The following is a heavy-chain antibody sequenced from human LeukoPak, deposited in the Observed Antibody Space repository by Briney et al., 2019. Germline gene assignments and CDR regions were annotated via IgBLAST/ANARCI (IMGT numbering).Heavy chain of an antibody. CDR3: VRGAAGTGAADY. CDR2: THYSGST. V-gene: IGHV4-59*01. CDR1: GVSISSYY. J-gene: IGHJ4*02. Sequence: SETLSLTCTVSGVSISSYYWSWLRQPPGKGLEWIGYTHYSGSTKYNPSLKSRLTISVDSSKNQFSLRLSSVTAADTAVYFCVRGAAGTGAADYWGQGTLGTVSS. D-gene: IGHD6-13*01.